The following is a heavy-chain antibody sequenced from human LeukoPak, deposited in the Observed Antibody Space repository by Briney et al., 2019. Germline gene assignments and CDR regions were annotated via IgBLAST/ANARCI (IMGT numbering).Heavy chain of an antibody. CDR2: INPNSGGT. V-gene: IGHV1-2*02. D-gene: IGHD1-20*01. CDR3: ARFPPLTGSNWFDP. Sequence: ASVKVSCKASGYTFTGYYMHWMRQAPGQGLEWMGWINPNSGGTNYAQKFQGRVTMTRDTSISTAYMELSRLRSDDTAVYYCARFPPLTGSNWFDPWGQGTLVTVSS. CDR1: GYTFTGYY. J-gene: IGHJ5*02.